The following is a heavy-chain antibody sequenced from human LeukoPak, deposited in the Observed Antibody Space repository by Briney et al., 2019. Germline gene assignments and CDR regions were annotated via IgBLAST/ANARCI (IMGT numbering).Heavy chain of an antibody. CDR2: IWYDGSNK. CDR3: ARDNVGYSYGYNY. V-gene: IGHV3-33*01. CDR1: GFTFSSYG. D-gene: IGHD5-18*01. J-gene: IGHJ4*02. Sequence: GGSLRLSCAASGFTFSSYGMHWVRQAPGKGLEWVAVIWYDGSNKYYADSVKGRFTISRDNSKNTPYLQMNSLRAEDTAVYYCARDNVGYSYGYNYWGQGTLVTVSS.